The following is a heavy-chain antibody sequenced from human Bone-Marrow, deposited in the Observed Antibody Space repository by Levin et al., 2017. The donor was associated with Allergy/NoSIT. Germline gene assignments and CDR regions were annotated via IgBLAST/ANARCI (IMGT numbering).Heavy chain of an antibody. CDR1: GFTFTSYA. V-gene: IGHV3-23*01. D-gene: IGHD6-19*01. Sequence: GGSLRLSCAASGFTFTSYAITWVRQAPGKGLEWISAIRGSGEMTYYADSVEGRFTVSRDTSKDTVYLQMNSLRGEDTAVYFCAGDKGGTRGWYTVEYWGQGALVIVSP. CDR3: AGDKGGTRGWYTVEY. CDR2: IRGSGEMT. J-gene: IGHJ4*02.